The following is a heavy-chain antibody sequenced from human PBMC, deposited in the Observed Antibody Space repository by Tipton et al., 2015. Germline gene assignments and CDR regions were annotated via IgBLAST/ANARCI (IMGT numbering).Heavy chain of an antibody. J-gene: IGHJ4*02. CDR2: IHKSGST. CDR1: HDSIRNKY. Sequence: GLVKPSETLSLACSVSHDSIRNKYWSWIRQPPGKGLEWIGYIHKSGSTRYNPPLESRVTISLDTSKNLFSLKLTSVTAADTAVYHCARLWSYDFWSGTSYSFDYWGQGTLVTVSS. V-gene: IGHV4-59*01. CDR3: ARLWSYDFWSGTSYSFDY. D-gene: IGHD3-3*01.